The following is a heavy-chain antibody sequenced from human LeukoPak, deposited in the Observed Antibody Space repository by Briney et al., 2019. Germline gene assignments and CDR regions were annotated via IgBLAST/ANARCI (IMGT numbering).Heavy chain of an antibody. CDR1: GFTFSSYA. D-gene: IGHD2-2*01. Sequence: GGTLRLSCAASGFTFSSYAMSWVRQAPGKGLEWVSTITGSGGSTYYADSVKGRFTISRDNSKNTLYLQMNGLRAEDTAVYYCAKVIGYCTSTSCHYYFDYWGQGTLVTVSS. V-gene: IGHV3-23*01. CDR3: AKVIGYCTSTSCHYYFDY. J-gene: IGHJ4*02. CDR2: ITGSGGST.